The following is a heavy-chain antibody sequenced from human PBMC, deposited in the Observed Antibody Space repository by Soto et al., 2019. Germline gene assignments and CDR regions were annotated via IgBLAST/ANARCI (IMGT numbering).Heavy chain of an antibody. J-gene: IGHJ3*02. CDR1: GFTFHDYP. CDR3: AKADYDYIWGSYRLGAFDI. D-gene: IGHD3-16*02. CDR2: ISWNSGSI. V-gene: IGHV3-9*01. Sequence: GGSLSLSCAASGFTFHDYPMHWVRQAPGKGLEWVSGISWNSGSIGYADSVKGRFTISRDNAKNSLYLQMTSLRAEDTALYYGAKADYDYIWGSYRLGAFDIWGQGTMVTVSS.